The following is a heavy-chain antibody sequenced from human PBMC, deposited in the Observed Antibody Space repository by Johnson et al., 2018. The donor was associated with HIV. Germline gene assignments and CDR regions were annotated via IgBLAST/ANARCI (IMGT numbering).Heavy chain of an antibody. Sequence: MLLVESGGGLVQPGRSLRLSCAASGFTFDDYAMHWVRQATGKGLEWVSAIGTAGDTYYPGSVKGRFTISRENAKNSLYLQMNSLRAEETAVYYCARLPSWRGAFDIWGQGTMVTVSS. D-gene: IGHD3-10*01. CDR2: IGTAGDT. CDR1: GFTFDDYA. CDR3: ARLPSWRGAFDI. J-gene: IGHJ3*02. V-gene: IGHV3-13*01.